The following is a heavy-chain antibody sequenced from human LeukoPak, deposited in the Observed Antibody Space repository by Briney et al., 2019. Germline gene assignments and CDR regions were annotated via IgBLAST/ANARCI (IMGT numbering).Heavy chain of an antibody. Sequence: ASVKVSCKASGYTFTGYYMHWVRQAPGQGFEWMGRINPNSGSTNCPQEFQGRVTMTRDTSISTAYMEPSSLTSDDTAIYYCARGTYYSDFDYWGQGTLVTVSS. CDR3: ARGTYYSDFDY. D-gene: IGHD1-26*01. CDR2: INPNSGST. CDR1: GYTFTGYY. J-gene: IGHJ4*02. V-gene: IGHV1-2*06.